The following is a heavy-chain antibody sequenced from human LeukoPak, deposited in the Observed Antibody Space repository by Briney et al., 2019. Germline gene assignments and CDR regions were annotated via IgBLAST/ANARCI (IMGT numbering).Heavy chain of an antibody. Sequence: SETLSLTCNVSGASIRSGRNYWGWIRQSPGKGLEWIGSIYYSGSSSYNPSLQSRVSISVDTSKNHISLKVFSLYYCARHVSGSAMMHYFDYWGQGNLVTVSS. CDR2: IYYSGSS. V-gene: IGHV4-39*02. D-gene: IGHD5-18*01. CDR3: AMMHYFDY. CDR1: GASIRSGRNY. J-gene: IGHJ4*02.